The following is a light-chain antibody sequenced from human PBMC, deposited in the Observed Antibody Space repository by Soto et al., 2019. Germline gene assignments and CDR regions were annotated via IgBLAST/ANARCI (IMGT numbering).Light chain of an antibody. CDR2: WAS. J-gene: IGKJ1*01. CDR1: QSVLYSFNNKNY. CDR3: QQYYSPWT. Sequence: DIVMTQSPNSRAVSLGERATINCMSSQSVLYSFNNKNYLAWYQQKPGQPPKLLIYWASTRESGVPDRFSGSGSGTDFTLTISSLQAEDVAVYYCQQYYSPWTFGQGTKVEIK. V-gene: IGKV4-1*01.